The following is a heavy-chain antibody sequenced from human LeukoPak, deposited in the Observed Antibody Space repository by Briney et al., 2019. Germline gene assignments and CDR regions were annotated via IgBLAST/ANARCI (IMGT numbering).Heavy chain of an antibody. CDR2: IHNSGST. D-gene: IGHD6-6*01. V-gene: IGHV4-59*08. CDR3: ARHSTSAASHRAFDS. Sequence: SETLSFTCTVSGGSISGYYWSWIRQPPGKGLEWIAYIHNSGSTDYNPSLKSRVTISVDTSKNQFSLRLSSVTAADTAVYYCARHSTSAASHRAFDSWGQGTLVTVPS. J-gene: IGHJ4*02. CDR1: GGSISGYY.